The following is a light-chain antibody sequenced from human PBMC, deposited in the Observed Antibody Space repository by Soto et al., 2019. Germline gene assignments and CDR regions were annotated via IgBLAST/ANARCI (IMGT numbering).Light chain of an antibody. V-gene: IGKV3D-15*01. Sequence: EILLTPSPGTLSLSPGERATLSCRAIQSVVSSYVAWYQQTPGQAPRLLIYGSSNRATGIPARFSGSGSGTEFTLTISSLQSEDFAVYYCQQYNNWPTWTFGQGTKVDIK. J-gene: IGKJ1*01. CDR3: QQYNNWPTWT. CDR1: QSVVSS. CDR2: GSS.